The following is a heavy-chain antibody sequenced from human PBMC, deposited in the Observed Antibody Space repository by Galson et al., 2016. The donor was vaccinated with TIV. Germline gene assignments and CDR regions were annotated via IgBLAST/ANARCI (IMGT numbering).Heavy chain of an antibody. CDR3: ARGGPNIVIVPAAGYFDS. J-gene: IGHJ4*02. V-gene: IGHV4-34*01. CDR1: GESLSGYH. Sequence: LSLTCALSGESLSGYHWTWIRQAPGKGLEWIGEVSHRGRTNCNPSLESRVTISLVTSKNEFALKLTSVTAADTAVYYCARGGPNIVIVPAAGYFDSWGQGALVTVSS. CDR2: VSHRGRT. D-gene: IGHD2-2*01.